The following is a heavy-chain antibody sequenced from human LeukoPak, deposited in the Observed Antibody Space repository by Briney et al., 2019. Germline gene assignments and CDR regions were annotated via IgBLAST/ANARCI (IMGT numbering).Heavy chain of an antibody. V-gene: IGHV1-69*05. CDR3: ARVQYYYDSSGYNYFDY. J-gene: IGHJ4*02. Sequence: SVKVSCKASGGTFSSYAISWVRQPPGQGLEWMGRIIPIFGTANYAQKFQGRVTITTDESTSTAYMELSSLRSEDTAVYYCARVQYYYDSSGYNYFDYWGQGTLVTVSS. D-gene: IGHD3-22*01. CDR1: GGTFSSYA. CDR2: IIPIFGTA.